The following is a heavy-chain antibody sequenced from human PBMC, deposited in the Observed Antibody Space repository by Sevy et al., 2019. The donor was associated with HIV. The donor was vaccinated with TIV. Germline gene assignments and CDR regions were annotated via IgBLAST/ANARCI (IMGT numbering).Heavy chain of an antibody. V-gene: IGHV3-7*01. Sequence: GESLKISCAASGFTFSSYWLNWVRQAPGKGLEWVVNIKQDGSERYYVDSVKGRFTISRDNAKNSLYLQMNSLRAEDTAVYYCARGSFCSSASCYSGGYHYWGQGTLVTVSS. CDR2: IKQDGSER. J-gene: IGHJ4*02. CDR3: ARGSFCSSASCYSGGYHY. CDR1: GFTFSSYW. D-gene: IGHD2-2*01.